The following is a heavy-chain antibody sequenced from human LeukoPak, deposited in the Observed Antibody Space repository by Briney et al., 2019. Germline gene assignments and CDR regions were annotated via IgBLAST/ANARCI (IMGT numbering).Heavy chain of an antibody. D-gene: IGHD6-13*01. CDR3: ARVVGSSWYYFDY. Sequence: ASETLSLTCAVSGYSISSGYYWGWIRQPPGKGLEWIGSIYHSGSTYYNPSLKSRVTISVDTSKNQFSPKLSSVTAADTAVYYCARVVGSSWYYFDYWGQGTLVTVSS. CDR1: GYSISSGYY. V-gene: IGHV4-38-2*01. CDR2: IYHSGST. J-gene: IGHJ4*02.